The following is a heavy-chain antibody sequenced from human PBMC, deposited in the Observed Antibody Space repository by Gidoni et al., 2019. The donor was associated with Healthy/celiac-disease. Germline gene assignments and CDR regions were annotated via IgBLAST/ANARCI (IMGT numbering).Heavy chain of an antibody. CDR1: GGSISSYY. V-gene: IGHV4-59*01. Sequence: QVQLQESGPGLVKPSETLSLTCTASGGSISSYYWSWIRQPSGKGLEWIGYIYYSGSTNYNPSLKSRVTISVDTSKNQFSLKLSSVTAADTAVYYCARGRITFGGSVWFQHWGQGTLVTVSS. D-gene: IGHD3-16*01. CDR2: IYYSGST. CDR3: ARGRITFGGSVWFQH. J-gene: IGHJ1*01.